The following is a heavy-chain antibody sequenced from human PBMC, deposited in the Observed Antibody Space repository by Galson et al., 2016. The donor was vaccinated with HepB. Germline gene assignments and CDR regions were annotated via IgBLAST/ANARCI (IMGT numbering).Heavy chain of an antibody. D-gene: IGHD2-21*01. CDR1: SGPISSSRYY. V-gene: IGHV4-39*01. CDR3: ASHCGGDCYNNLADAFDI. J-gene: IGHJ3*02. CDR2: VYYSGTA. Sequence: ETLSLTCTVSSGPISSSRYYWGWIRQPPGKGLEWIGSVYYSGTAYYDPSLKSRVSISVDTSKNQFSLRLSSVTAGDTAVYFCASHCGGDCYNNLADAFDIWGRGTMVTVSS.